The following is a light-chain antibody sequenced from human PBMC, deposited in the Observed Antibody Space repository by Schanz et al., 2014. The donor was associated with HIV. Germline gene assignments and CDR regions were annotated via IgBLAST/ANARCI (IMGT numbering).Light chain of an antibody. Sequence: QSALTQPASVSGSPGQSITISCTGTSSDIGAYNYVSWYQQYPGKAPKLMIYDVNNRPSGVSNRFSGSKSGNTASLTISGLQADDEADYYCNSYTSSSTYVFGTGTKLTVL. J-gene: IGLJ1*01. CDR2: DVN. CDR1: SSDIGAYNY. CDR3: NSYTSSSTYV. V-gene: IGLV2-14*01.